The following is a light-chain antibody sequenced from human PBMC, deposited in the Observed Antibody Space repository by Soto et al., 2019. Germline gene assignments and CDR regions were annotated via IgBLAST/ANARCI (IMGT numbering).Light chain of an antibody. CDR3: QHYGSSPPYT. Sequence: EVVLTQSPGTLSLSPGERATLSCRASQSVSNNYVAWYQQKPGQAPRLLIFGSSDRATGTPNRFSGSGYGADFTLTILRLETEDFAVYYCQHYGSSPPYTFGQGTELEI. CDR1: QSVSNNY. V-gene: IGKV3-20*01. CDR2: GSS. J-gene: IGKJ2*01.